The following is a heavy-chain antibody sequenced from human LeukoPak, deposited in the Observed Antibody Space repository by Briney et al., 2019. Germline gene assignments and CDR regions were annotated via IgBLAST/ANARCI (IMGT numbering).Heavy chain of an antibody. J-gene: IGHJ6*03. V-gene: IGHV3-53*01. CDR1: GFTVSDNY. CDR2: IYGGST. CDR3: ARDFEGVHRTTNSYTYYYYMDV. D-gene: IGHD2/OR15-2a*01. Sequence: GGSLRLSCAASGFTVSDNYMTWVRQAPGKGLEWVSIIYGGSTYYADSVKGRFIISRDNSKNTVYLQMNSLRAEDTAVYYCARDFEGVHRTTNSYTYYYYMDVWGKGTTVIVSS.